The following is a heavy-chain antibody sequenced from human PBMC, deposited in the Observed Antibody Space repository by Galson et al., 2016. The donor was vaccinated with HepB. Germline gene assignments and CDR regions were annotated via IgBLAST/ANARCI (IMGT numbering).Heavy chain of an antibody. Sequence: SLRLSCAASGFTFSSYWMVWVRQAPGEGLEWVANINEDGSKKNYVDSVKGRFTISRDNSKNSLYLQMNSLRVEDTAVYFCARETFISPWDYWGPGTLVTGTGRLPIHRENVKNHLLRRRNRLRDEDTAVYFRTRNRFSNPSDYWGPGTLVTVSA. J-gene: IGHJ4*02. CDR1: GFTFSSYW. V-gene: IGHV3-7*03. D-gene: IGHD1-14*01. CDR2: INEDGSKK. CDR3: ARETFISPWDYWGPGTLVTGTGRLPIHRENVKNHLLRRRNRLRDEDTAVYFRTRNRFSNPSDY.